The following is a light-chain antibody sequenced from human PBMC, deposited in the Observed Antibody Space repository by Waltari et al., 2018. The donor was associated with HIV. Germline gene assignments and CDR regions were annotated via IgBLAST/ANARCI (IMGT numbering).Light chain of an antibody. V-gene: IGKV4-1*01. CDR2: WAS. CDR3: QQYYSNPPMYT. CDR1: QSVLYRSNNRNY. Sequence: DIVMTQSPDSLAVSLAERATINCMSSQSVLYRSNNRNYLAWYQQKTGQPPKLLIYWASTRESGVPDRFSGSGSGTEFTLTISSVQAEDVAVYYCQQYYSNPPMYTFGQGTKLEIK. J-gene: IGKJ2*01.